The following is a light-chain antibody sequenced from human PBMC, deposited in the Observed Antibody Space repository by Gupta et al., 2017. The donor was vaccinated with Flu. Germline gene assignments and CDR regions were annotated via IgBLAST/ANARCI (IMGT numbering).Light chain of an antibody. CDR3: QQTDSTPYT. J-gene: IGKJ1*01. V-gene: IGKV1-39*01. Sequence: IKMTKSPSSLAASVGDRVTITCRASQCINNYLNWYQQKPGKAPKLLIFGTSNLQSGVPSRFSGSGSGTEVTLTISSLQPEDFATYYCQQTDSTPYTFGQGTTVAIK. CDR1: QCINNY. CDR2: GTS.